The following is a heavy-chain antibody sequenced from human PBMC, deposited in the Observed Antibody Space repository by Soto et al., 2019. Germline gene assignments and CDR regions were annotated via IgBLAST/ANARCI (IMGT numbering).Heavy chain of an antibody. Sequence: SVEVSCKASGGTFSSYAISWVRQAPGQGLEWMGGIIPIFGTANYAQKFQGRVTITADESTSTAYMELSSLRSEDTAVYYCARGTVRGYSGYDTDFDYWGQGTLVTVSS. CDR1: GGTFSSYA. J-gene: IGHJ4*02. CDR2: IIPIFGTA. CDR3: ARGTVRGYSGYDTDFDY. V-gene: IGHV1-69*13. D-gene: IGHD5-12*01.